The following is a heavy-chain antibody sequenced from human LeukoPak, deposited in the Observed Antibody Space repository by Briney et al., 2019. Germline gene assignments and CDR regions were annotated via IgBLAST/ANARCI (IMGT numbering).Heavy chain of an antibody. CDR3: ARGRITGTILAFDY. CDR2: INHSGST. D-gene: IGHD1-20*01. Sequence: PSETLSLTCAVYGGSFSGYYWSWIRQPPGKGLEWIGEINHSGSTNCNPSLKSRVTISVDTSKNQFSLKLSSVTAADTAVYYCARGRITGTILAFDYWGQGTLVTVSS. J-gene: IGHJ4*02. CDR1: GGSFSGYY. V-gene: IGHV4-34*01.